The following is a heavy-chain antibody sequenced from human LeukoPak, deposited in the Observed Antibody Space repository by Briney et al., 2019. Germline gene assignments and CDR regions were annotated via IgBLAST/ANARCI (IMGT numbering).Heavy chain of an antibody. D-gene: IGHD3-16*02. J-gene: IGHJ3*02. V-gene: IGHV1-18*01. CDR3: ARVVIGPSDAFDI. Sequence: ASVKVSCKASGYTFINYGISWVRQAPGQGLEWMGWISAHNGDTNYAQKLQGRVTMTTDTSTSTAYMELRSLRSDDTAVYYCARVVIGPSDAFDIWGQGTMVTVSS. CDR1: GYTFINYG. CDR2: ISAHNGDT.